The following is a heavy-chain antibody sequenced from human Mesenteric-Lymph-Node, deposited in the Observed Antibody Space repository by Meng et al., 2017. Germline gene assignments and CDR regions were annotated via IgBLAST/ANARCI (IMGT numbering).Heavy chain of an antibody. D-gene: IGHD5-24*01. CDR2: ITPDGRTT. V-gene: IGHV3-74*01. CDR3: VRDKDGYNF. J-gene: IGHJ1*01. CDR1: GFTFSSSS. Sequence: VQLVWSGGGSVQPGGSLRLSCAASGFTFSSSSMHWVRQAPGKGLVWISRITPDGRTTNYADSVKGRFTISRDNAKNTLYLQMNSLRAEDTAVYYCVRDKDGYNFWGQGTLVTVSS.